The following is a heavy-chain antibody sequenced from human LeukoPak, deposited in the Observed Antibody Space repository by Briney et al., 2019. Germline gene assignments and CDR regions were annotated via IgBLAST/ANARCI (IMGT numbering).Heavy chain of an antibody. CDR3: ARGLGGYSYGLRWFDP. V-gene: IGHV4-59*12. J-gene: IGHJ5*02. Sequence: PSETQSLTCTVSGGSISGYYWSWIRQPPGKGLEWIAYIHYSGSTNYNPSLKSRVAISVDTSKNQFSLKLSSVTAADTAVYYCARGLGGYSYGLRWFDPWGQGTLVTVSS. D-gene: IGHD5-18*01. CDR1: GGSISGYY. CDR2: IHYSGST.